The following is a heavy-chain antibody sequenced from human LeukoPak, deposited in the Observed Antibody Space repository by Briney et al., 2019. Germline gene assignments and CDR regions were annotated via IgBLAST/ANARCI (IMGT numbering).Heavy chain of an antibody. CDR1: GGSISSYY. CDR2: IYYSGST. CDR3: ARSPHFGVDTPLNYYYYYMDV. V-gene: IGHV4-59*01. D-gene: IGHD3-3*01. Sequence: SETLSLTCTVSGGSISSYYWSWIRQPPGKGLEWIGYIYYSGSTNYNPSLKSRVTISVDTSKNQFSLKLSSVTAADTAVYYCARSPHFGVDTPLNYYYYYMDVWGKGTTVTVSS. J-gene: IGHJ6*03.